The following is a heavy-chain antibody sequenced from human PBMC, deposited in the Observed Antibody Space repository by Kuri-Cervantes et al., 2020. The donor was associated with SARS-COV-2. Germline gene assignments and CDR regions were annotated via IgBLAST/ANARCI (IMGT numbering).Heavy chain of an antibody. Sequence: GESLKISCAASGFTFSSYGMHWVRQAPGKGLEWVAVTSYDGSNKYYADSVKGRFTISRDNSKNTLYLQMNSLRAEDTAVYYCAKDADYYDSGGDGMDVWGQGTTVTVSS. CDR1: GFTFSSYG. J-gene: IGHJ6*02. V-gene: IGHV3-30*18. CDR2: TSYDGSNK. D-gene: IGHD3-22*01. CDR3: AKDADYYDSGGDGMDV.